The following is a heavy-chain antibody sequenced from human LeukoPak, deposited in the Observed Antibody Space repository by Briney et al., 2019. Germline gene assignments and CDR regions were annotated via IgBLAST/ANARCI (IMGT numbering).Heavy chain of an antibody. V-gene: IGHV3-23*01. D-gene: IGHD3-10*01. Sequence: GGSLRLSCAASGFTFSSYAMSWVRQAPGKGLEWVSAISGSGGSTYYADSVKGRFTISRDNSKNTLYLQMNSLRAEDTAVYYCAKESAGSGRESDAFDIWGQGTMVTVSS. J-gene: IGHJ3*02. CDR3: AKESAGSGRESDAFDI. CDR1: GFTFSSYA. CDR2: ISGSGGST.